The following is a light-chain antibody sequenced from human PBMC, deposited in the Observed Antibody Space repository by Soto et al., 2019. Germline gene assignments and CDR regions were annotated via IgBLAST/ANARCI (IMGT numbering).Light chain of an antibody. V-gene: IGKV1-5*01. J-gene: IGKJ1*01. CDR2: DAS. CDR1: QSISSW. Sequence: DIQMTQSPSTLSASVGDRVTITCRASQSISSWLAWYQQKPGKAPKLLIYDASSLESGVPSRFSGSGSGTEFTLTIGDLQPDDFATYYCQQYNTYSWTFGPGTKVDIK. CDR3: QQYNTYSWT.